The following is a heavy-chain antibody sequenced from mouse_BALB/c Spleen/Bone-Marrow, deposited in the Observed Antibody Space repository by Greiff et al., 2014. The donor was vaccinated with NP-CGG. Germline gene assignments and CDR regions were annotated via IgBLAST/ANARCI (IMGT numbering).Heavy chain of an antibody. D-gene: IGHD2-3*01. J-gene: IGHJ2*01. V-gene: IGHV3-8*02. CDR1: GDSITSGY. CDR3: ATYDGCCFDY. CDR2: ISYSGNT. Sequence: EVQRVESGPSLVKPSQTLSLTCSVSGDSITSGYWNWIRKFPGNKLEYMGYISYSGNTYYNPSLKSRNSITRDTSKNQYYLKLNSVTTEDTATYYCATYDGCCFDYWSQGTTLTVSS.